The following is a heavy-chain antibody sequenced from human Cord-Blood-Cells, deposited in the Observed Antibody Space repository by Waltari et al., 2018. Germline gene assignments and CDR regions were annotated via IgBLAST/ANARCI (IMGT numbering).Heavy chain of an antibody. V-gene: IGHV4-34*01. J-gene: IGHJ4*02. CDR1: GGSFSGYY. D-gene: IGHD3-22*01. CDR3: ARHVPDYYDSSGYYLDY. Sequence: QVQLQQWGAGLLKPSETLSLTCAVYGGSFSGYYWSWIRQPPGKGLEWVGESNHGGSTNYNPSLKSRVTISVDTSKNQFSLKLSSVTAADTAVYYCARHVPDYYDSSGYYLDYWGQGTLVTVSS. CDR2: SNHGGST.